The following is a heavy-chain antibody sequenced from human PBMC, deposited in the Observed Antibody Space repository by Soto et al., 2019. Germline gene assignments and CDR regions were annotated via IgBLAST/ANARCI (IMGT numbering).Heavy chain of an antibody. V-gene: IGHV4-30-4*01. CDR2: ISNSGST. CDR3: ATESGFTYGYFDH. J-gene: IGHJ4*02. CDR1: GGSVTSDEDY. D-gene: IGHD5-18*01. Sequence: SETLSLTCTVSGGSVTSDEDYWTWIRQSPGKGLEWIGYISNSGSTGYNPSLKTRLSMSVDRSKNQFTLRLTSVTAADTAVYFCATESGFTYGYFDHWGQGTQVTVSS.